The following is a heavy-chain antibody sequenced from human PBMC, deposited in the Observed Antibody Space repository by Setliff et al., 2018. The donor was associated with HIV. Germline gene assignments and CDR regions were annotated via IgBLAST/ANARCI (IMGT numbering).Heavy chain of an antibody. CDR3: AKDAGSYSYVHEYFQH. Sequence: LRLSCAASGFTFSSYGMHWVRQAPGKGLEWVAVIWYDGNNKYYADSVKGRFTISRDNSKNTLYLQMNSLRAEDTAVYYCAKDAGSYSYVHEYFQHWGQGTLVTV. J-gene: IGHJ1*01. CDR1: GFTFSSYG. D-gene: IGHD5-18*01. CDR2: IWYDGNNK. V-gene: IGHV3-33*06.